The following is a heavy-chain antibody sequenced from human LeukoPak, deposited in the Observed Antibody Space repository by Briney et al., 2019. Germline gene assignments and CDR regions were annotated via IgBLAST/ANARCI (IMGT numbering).Heavy chain of an antibody. CDR1: GFTVSSNY. CDR2: ISTSGSTV. CDR3: ASDDSSGYYASLDY. V-gene: IGHV3-11*04. Sequence: KPGGSLRLSCAASGFTVSSNYMSWVRQAPGKGLEWVSYISTSGSTVYYADSVKGRFTISRDNAKNSLYLQMNSLRAEDTAVYYCASDDSSGYYASLDYWGQGTLVTVSS. D-gene: IGHD3-22*01. J-gene: IGHJ4*02.